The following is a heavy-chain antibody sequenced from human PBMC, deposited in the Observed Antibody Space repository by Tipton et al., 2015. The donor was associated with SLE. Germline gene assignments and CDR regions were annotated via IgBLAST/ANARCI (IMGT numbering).Heavy chain of an antibody. J-gene: IGHJ4*02. V-gene: IGHV4-4*09. CDR3: ARIGYYDILTVDY. CDR2: IYTSGST. D-gene: IGHD3-9*01. CDR1: GGSFSGYY. Sequence: TLSLTCAVYGGSFSGYYWSWIRQPPGKGLEWIGYIYTSGSTNYNPSLKSRVTISVGTSKNQFSLKLSSVTAADTAVYYCARIGYYDILTVDYWGQGTLVTVSS.